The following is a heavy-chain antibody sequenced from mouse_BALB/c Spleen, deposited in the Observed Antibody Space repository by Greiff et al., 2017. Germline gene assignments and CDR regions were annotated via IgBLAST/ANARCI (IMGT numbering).Heavy chain of an antibody. V-gene: IGHV5-17*02. CDR2: ISSGSSTI. CDR3: ARYNYRDYYAMDY. CDR1: GFTFSSFG. Sequence: EVQVVESGGGLVQPGGSRKLSCAASGFTFSSFGMHWVRQAPEKGLEWVAYISSGSSTIYYADTVKGRFTISRDNPKNTLFLQMTSLRSEDTAMYYCARYNYRDYYAMDYWGQGTSVTVSS. D-gene: IGHD2-14*01. J-gene: IGHJ4*01.